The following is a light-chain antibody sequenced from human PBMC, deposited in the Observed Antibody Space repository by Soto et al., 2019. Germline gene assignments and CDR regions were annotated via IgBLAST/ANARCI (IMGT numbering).Light chain of an antibody. Sequence: QSVLTQPPSVSEAPRQRVTISCSGSTSNIGNNTVNWYQQLPGKAPKLLVFYDDVLPSGVSDRFSGSKSGTSASLAISGLQSEDEADDYCAAWDDSLNAPVFGGGTKLTVL. CDR3: AAWDDSLNAPV. J-gene: IGLJ2*01. V-gene: IGLV1-36*01. CDR2: YDD. CDR1: TSNIGNNT.